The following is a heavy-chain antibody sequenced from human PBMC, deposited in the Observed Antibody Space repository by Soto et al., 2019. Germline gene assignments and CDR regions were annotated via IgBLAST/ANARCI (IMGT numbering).Heavy chain of an antibody. Sequence: QVQLVESGGGVVQPGRSLRLSCAASGFTFSSYAMHWVRQAPGKGLEWVAVISYDGSNKYYADAVKGQVTISRDNYKNTRPLQMNSLRAEGTAVYYCATAYSSSWYGKGDYYYGRDVCGQGTTVTVSS. J-gene: IGHJ6*02. CDR3: ATAYSSSWYGKGDYYYGRDV. V-gene: IGHV3-30-3*01. CDR1: GFTFSSYA. D-gene: IGHD6-13*01. CDR2: ISYDGSNK.